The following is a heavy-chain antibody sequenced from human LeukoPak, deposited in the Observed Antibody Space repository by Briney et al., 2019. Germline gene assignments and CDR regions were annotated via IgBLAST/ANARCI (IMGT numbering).Heavy chain of an antibody. CDR3: ARAVAGPNYYFDY. CDR2: ISSSGSTI. J-gene: IGHJ4*02. D-gene: IGHD6-19*01. V-gene: IGHV3-48*03. CDR1: GFTFSSYE. Sequence: GGSLRLSCAASGFTFSSYEMNWVRQAPGKGLEWVSYISSSGSTIYYADSVKGRFTISRDNAKNSLYLQMNSLRAEGTAVYYCARAVAGPNYYFDYWGQGTLVTVPP.